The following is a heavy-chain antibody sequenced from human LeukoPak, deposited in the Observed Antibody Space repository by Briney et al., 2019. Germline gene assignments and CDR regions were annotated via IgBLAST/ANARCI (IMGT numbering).Heavy chain of an antibody. Sequence: ASVKVSCKASGYTFTTYAMNWVRQAPGQGLEWMGWINTNTGNPTYAQGFTGRFVLSLDTSVSTTYLQISSLKAEDTAVYYCARVVSWELPYSNWFDPWGQGTLVTVSS. V-gene: IGHV7-4-1*02. CDR1: GYTFTTYA. CDR3: ARVVSWELPYSNWFDP. CDR2: INTNTGNP. J-gene: IGHJ5*02. D-gene: IGHD1-26*01.